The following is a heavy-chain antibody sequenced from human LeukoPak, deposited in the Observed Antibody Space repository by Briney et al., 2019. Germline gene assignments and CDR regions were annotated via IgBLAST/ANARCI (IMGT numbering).Heavy chain of an antibody. V-gene: IGHV3-23*01. J-gene: IGHJ4*02. Sequence: GGSLRLSCAASGFTFSNYAVNWVRQAPGKGLEWVSTITGSGGSTFYADSVKGRFTISRENSMDTLYLQMSSLRAEDTAVYYCAKDRRRYYDSSGYYWGYYFDSWGQGILVTVST. CDR3: AKDRRRYYDSSGYYWGYYFDS. D-gene: IGHD3-22*01. CDR1: GFTFSNYA. CDR2: ITGSGGST.